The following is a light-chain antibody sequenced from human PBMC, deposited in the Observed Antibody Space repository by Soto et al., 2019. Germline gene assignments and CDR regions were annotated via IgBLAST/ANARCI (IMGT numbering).Light chain of an antibody. CDR2: DAS. CDR3: QQYNNWPIT. Sequence: ESVLTQSPATLSVSPGERATLSCRASQSVSSYLAWYQQKTGQAHRLLIYDASNRATGIPARFSGSGSGTEFNLTISSLQSEEWEIYDGQQYNNWPITFGQGTRLEIK. V-gene: IGKV3D-15*01. CDR1: QSVSSY. J-gene: IGKJ5*01.